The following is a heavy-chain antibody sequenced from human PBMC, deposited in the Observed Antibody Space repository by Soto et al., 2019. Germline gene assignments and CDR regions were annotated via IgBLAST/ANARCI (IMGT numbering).Heavy chain of an antibody. V-gene: IGHV4-39*01. J-gene: IGHJ4*02. CDR1: GGSISSSSYY. CDR2: IYYSGST. CDR3: ARRTKQQLWLPKDYYFDY. D-gene: IGHD5-18*01. Sequence: QLQLQESGPGLVKPSETLSLTCTVSGGSISSSSYYWGWIRQPPGKGLEWIGSIYYSGSTYYNPSLKSRVTISVDTSKNQFSLKLSSVTAADTAVYYCARRTKQQLWLPKDYYFDYWGQGTLVTVSS.